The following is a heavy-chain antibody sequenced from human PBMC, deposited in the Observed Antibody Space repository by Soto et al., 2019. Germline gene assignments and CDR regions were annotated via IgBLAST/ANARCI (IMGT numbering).Heavy chain of an antibody. V-gene: IGHV4-59*01. CDR2: IYYSGST. CDR1: GGSISSYY. Sequence: ETLSLTCTVSGGSISSYYWSWIRQPPGKGLEWIGYIYYSGSTNYNPSLKSRVTISVDTSKNQFSLKLSSVTAADTAVYYCARDRWELLFDYWGQGSLVTVSS. J-gene: IGHJ4*02. D-gene: IGHD1-26*01. CDR3: ARDRWELLFDY.